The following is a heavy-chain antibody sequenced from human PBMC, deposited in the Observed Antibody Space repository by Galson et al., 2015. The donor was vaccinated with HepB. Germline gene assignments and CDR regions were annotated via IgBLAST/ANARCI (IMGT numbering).Heavy chain of an antibody. V-gene: IGHV1-69*02. J-gene: IGHJ2*01. Sequence: SCAASGFTFSSYSMNWVRQAPGQGLEWMGRIIPILGIANYAQKFQGRVTITADKSTSTAYMELSSLRSEDTAVYYCARGLDSSGWYRTFDLWGRGTPVTVSS. CDR2: IIPILGIA. CDR3: ARGLDSSGWYRTFDL. CDR1: GFTFSSYS. D-gene: IGHD6-19*01.